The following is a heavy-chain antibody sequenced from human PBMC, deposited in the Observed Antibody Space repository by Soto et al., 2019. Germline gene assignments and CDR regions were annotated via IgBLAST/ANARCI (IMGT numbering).Heavy chain of an antibody. J-gene: IGHJ6*02. V-gene: IGHV3-30-3*01. CDR1: GFTFSSYA. D-gene: IGHD3-10*01. Sequence: QVQLVESGGGVVQPGRSLRLSCAASGFTFSSYAMHWVRQAPGKGLEWVAVISYDGSNKYYADSVKGRFTISRDNSKNTLYLQMNSLRAEDTAVYYCAREQYGSHPYYYYYGMDVWGQGTTVTVSS. CDR2: ISYDGSNK. CDR3: AREQYGSHPYYYYYGMDV.